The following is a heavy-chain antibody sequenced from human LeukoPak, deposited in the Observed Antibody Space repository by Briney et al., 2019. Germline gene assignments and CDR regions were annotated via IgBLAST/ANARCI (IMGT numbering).Heavy chain of an antibody. CDR3: AREWFGESVWYYYYMDV. CDR2: ISSSSSYI. J-gene: IGHJ6*03. Sequence: PGGSLRLSCAASGFTVSSNYMSWVRQAPGKGLEWVSSISSSSSYIYYADSVKGRFTISRDNAKNSLYLQMNSLRAEDTAVYYCAREWFGESVWYYYYMDVWGKGTTVTVSS. V-gene: IGHV3-21*01. D-gene: IGHD3-10*01. CDR1: GFTVSSNY.